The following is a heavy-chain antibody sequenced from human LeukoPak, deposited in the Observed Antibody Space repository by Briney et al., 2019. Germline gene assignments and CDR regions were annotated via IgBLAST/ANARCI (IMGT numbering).Heavy chain of an antibody. CDR3: ATGVTIFGVVIPAFDP. D-gene: IGHD3-3*01. J-gene: IGHJ5*02. CDR1: GGTFSSYA. Sequence: SVKVSCKASGGTFSSYAISWVRQAPGQGLEWMGGIIPIFGTANYAQKFQGRVTITADESTSTTYMELSSLRSEDTAVYYCATGVTIFGVVIPAFDPWGQGTLVTVSS. CDR2: IIPIFGTA. V-gene: IGHV1-69*01.